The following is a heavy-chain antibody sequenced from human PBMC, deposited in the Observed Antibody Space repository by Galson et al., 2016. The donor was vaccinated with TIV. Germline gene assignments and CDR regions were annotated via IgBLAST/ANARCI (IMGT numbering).Heavy chain of an antibody. V-gene: IGHV3-21*04. CDR3: AREDGDYVPVYDGFDV. CDR2: ISGRGSYI. CDR1: GFTFSNDN. Sequence: SLRLSCAASGFTFSNDNTHWVRRAPGKGLEWVSCISGRGSYISYADSVKGRFTISRDNARNSVYLQMNSLGAEDTAMYYCAREDGDYVPVYDGFDVWGPGTMVTVSS. J-gene: IGHJ3*01. D-gene: IGHD4-17*01.